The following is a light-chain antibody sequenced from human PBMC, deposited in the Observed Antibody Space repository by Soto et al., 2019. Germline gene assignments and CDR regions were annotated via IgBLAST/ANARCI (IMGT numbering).Light chain of an antibody. CDR2: AAS. V-gene: IGKV1-12*01. Sequence: DIQMTQSPASVSASVGDRVTITCRASQGIGSWLAWYQQKPGKAPTLLIYAASSLPSGVPSRFSGGGSGTDFTLTISSLQPEDFASYYCQQANSFPSTFGQGTRLEIK. CDR1: QGIGSW. CDR3: QQANSFPST. J-gene: IGKJ5*01.